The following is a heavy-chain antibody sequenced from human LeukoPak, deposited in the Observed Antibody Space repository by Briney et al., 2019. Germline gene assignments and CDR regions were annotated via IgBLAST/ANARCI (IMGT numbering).Heavy chain of an antibody. CDR2: ISHDGSNK. V-gene: IGHV3-30*18. J-gene: IGHJ4*02. Sequence: PGGSLRLSCAASGFTVSSNYMSWVRQAPGKGPAWVAVISHDGSNKRYEDSVKGRFTISRDNSKNTLYLQMNSLSDEDTAVYYCAKEDYFNSGSYPGHWGQGTLVTVSS. CDR1: GFTVSSNY. D-gene: IGHD3-10*01. CDR3: AKEDYFNSGSYPGH.